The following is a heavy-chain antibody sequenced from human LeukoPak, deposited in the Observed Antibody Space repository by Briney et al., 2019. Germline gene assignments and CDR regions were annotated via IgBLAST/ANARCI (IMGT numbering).Heavy chain of an antibody. CDR2: ISSSSSYI. J-gene: IGHJ4*02. V-gene: IGHV3-21*01. CDR1: GFTFSSYS. CDR3: ARVPIVGATHFDY. Sequence: GGSLRLSCAASGFTFSSYSMNWVRQAPGKGLEWVSSISSSSSYIYYADSVKGRFTISRDNAKNSLYLQMNSLRAEDTAVYYCARVPIVGATHFDYWGQGTLVTVSS. D-gene: IGHD1-26*01.